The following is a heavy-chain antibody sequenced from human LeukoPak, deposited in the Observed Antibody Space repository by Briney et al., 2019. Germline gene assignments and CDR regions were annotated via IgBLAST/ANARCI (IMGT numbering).Heavy chain of an antibody. J-gene: IGHJ4*02. CDR1: GFTFSSYG. V-gene: IGHV3-30*02. CDR2: IRYEGSNK. CDR3: AKDPSFRPGYFDY. Sequence: PGGSLRLSCAASGFTFSSYGMHWVRQAPGKGLEWVAFIRYEGSNKYYADSVKGRFTISRDNSKNTLYLQMNSLRAEDTAVYYCAKDPSFRPGYFDYWGQGTLVTVSS.